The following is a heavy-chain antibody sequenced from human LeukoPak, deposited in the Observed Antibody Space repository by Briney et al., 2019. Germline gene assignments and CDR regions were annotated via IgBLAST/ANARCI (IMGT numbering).Heavy chain of an antibody. Sequence: PGGSLRLSCAASGLPFSSYWMTWVRQAPGKGLEWVANINQDGSQKYYVDSVRGRFTISRDNAKNTLYLQMNSLRVEDTAVYYCAKHHRMAARLVYFDYWGQGTLVTVSS. D-gene: IGHD6-6*01. CDR1: GLPFSSYW. V-gene: IGHV3-7*03. CDR3: AKHHRMAARLVYFDY. CDR2: INQDGSQK. J-gene: IGHJ4*02.